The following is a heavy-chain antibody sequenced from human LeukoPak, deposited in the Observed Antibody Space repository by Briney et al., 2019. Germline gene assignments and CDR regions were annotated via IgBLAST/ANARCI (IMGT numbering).Heavy chain of an antibody. CDR1: GYTFTRYY. D-gene: IGHD6-19*01. CDR2: INPSGGST. J-gene: IGHJ5*02. V-gene: IGHV1-46*01. CDR3: AREDLVGIAVAPSWFDP. Sequence: ASVKVSCKASGYTFTRYYMHWVRQAPGQGLEWMGIINPSGGSTSYAQTLQGRVTMTRDMSTSTVYMELSSLRSEDTAVYYCAREDLVGIAVAPSWFDPWGQGTLVTVSS.